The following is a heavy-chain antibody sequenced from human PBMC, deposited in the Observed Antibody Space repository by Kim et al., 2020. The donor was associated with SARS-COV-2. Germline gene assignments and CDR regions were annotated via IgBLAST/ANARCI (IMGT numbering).Heavy chain of an antibody. J-gene: IGHJ4*02. CDR3: ASAGTSITMIAE. V-gene: IGHV4-39*01. CDR2: IYYSGST. Sequence: SETLSLTCTVSGGSISSSSYYWGWIRQPPGKGLEWIGSIYYSGSTYYNPSLKSRVTISVDTSKNQFSLKLSSVTAADTAVYYCASAGTSITMIAEWGQGTLVTVSS. D-gene: IGHD3-22*01. CDR1: GGSISSSSYY.